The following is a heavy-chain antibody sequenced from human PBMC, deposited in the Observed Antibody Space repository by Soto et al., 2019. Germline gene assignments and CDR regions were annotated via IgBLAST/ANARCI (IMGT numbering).Heavy chain of an antibody. CDR3: ARVIILQYYDSSGYYDY. V-gene: IGHV4-4*02. CDR2: IYHSGST. CDR1: GGSISSSNW. D-gene: IGHD3-22*01. J-gene: IGHJ4*02. Sequence: SETLSLTCAVSGGSISSSNWWSWVRQPPGKGLEWIGEIYHSGSTNYNPSLKSRVTISVDKSKNQFSLKLSSVTAADTAVYYCARVIILQYYDSSGYYDYWGQGTLVTVSS.